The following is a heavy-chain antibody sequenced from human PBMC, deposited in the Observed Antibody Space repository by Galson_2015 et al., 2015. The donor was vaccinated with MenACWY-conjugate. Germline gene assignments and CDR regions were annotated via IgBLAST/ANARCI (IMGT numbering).Heavy chain of an antibody. CDR3: ARGGRGYSYGLGY. J-gene: IGHJ4*02. CDR1: GFTFSSYS. Sequence: SLRLSCAASGFTFSSYSMNWVRQAPGKGLEWVSYISSSSSTIYYADSVKGRFTISRDNAKNSLYLQMNSLRAVDTAVYYCARGGRGYSYGLGYWGQGTLVTVSS. D-gene: IGHD5-18*01. V-gene: IGHV3-48*04. CDR2: ISSSSSTI.